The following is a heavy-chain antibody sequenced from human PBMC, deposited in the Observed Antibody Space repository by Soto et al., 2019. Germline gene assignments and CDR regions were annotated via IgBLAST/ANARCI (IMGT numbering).Heavy chain of an antibody. CDR1: GGSISSGGYY. Sequence: QVQLQESGPGLVKPSQTLSLICTVSGGSISSGGYYWSWIRQHPGKGLEWIGYIYYSGSTYYNPSLKSRVTLSVATSKNQFPLKLTSVTAADTAVYYCARDWGRDGCFDYWGQGTLVTVSS. CDR2: IYYSGST. J-gene: IGHJ4*02. CDR3: ARDWGRDGCFDY. V-gene: IGHV4-31*03. D-gene: IGHD3-16*01.